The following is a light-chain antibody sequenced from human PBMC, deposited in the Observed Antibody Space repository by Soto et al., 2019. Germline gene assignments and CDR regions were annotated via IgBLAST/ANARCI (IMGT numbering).Light chain of an antibody. V-gene: IGLV1-40*01. Sequence: QSVLTQPPSVSGAPGQRVTISCTGSSSKIGAGYDVHWYQQFPGTAPKLLIYGNSNRPSGVPDRFSGSKSGTSASLAITGLQAEDEADYYCQSYDSSLSGVFGSGTKATVL. CDR1: SSKIGAGYD. CDR3: QSYDSSLSGV. CDR2: GNS. J-gene: IGLJ1*01.